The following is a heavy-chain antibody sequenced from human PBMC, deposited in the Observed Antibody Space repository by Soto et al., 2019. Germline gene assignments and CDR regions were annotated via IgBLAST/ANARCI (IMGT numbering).Heavy chain of an antibody. V-gene: IGHV4-39*01. J-gene: IGHJ4*02. CDR3: TDMLGQWLPRD. Sequence: SETLSLTCAFSGGSIRSGGYSWSWIRQPPGKGLEWIGTIYYSGAAYYNPSLKSRVTISVDTSRNQFSMKLNSVTAADTAVYYCTDMLGQWLPRDWGQGTVVTVSS. CDR2: IYYSGAA. CDR1: GGSIRSGGYS. D-gene: IGHD6-19*01.